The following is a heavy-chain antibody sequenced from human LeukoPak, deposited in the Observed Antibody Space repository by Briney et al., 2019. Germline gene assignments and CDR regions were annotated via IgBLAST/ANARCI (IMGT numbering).Heavy chain of an antibody. V-gene: IGHV3-48*03. J-gene: IGHJ4*02. CDR3: ARDPGTRIDY. Sequence: GGSLRLSCAASGFTFSSYEMNWVRQAPGKGLEGVSYISSSGSTIYYADSVKGRFTISRDNAKNSLYLQMNSLTAEDTAVYYCARDPGTRIDYWGQGTLVTVSS. CDR1: GFTFSSYE. CDR2: ISSSGSTI.